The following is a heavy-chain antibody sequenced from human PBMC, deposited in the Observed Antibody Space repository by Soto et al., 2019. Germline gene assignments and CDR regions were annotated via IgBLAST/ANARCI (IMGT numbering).Heavy chain of an antibody. CDR3: AHSKGHDDWLLLSRRPTSLFDY. Sequence: SGPTLVNPTQTLTLTFTFSVFSLSTSGVGVGWIRQPPGKALEWLALIYWDDDKRYSPSLKSRLTITKDTSKNQVVLTMTNMDPVDTATYYCAHSKGHDDWLLLSRRPTSLFDYWGQGTLVTVSS. V-gene: IGHV2-5*02. D-gene: IGHD3-9*01. CDR2: IYWDDDK. J-gene: IGHJ4*02. CDR1: VFSLSTSGVG.